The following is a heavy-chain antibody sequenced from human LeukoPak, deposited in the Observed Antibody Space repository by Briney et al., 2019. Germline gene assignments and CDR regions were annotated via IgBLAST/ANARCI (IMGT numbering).Heavy chain of an antibody. J-gene: IGHJ6*03. CDR3: AKGGVVGAGVGDYYYMDV. CDR1: GFTFSSYA. CDR2: ISSSGGST. D-gene: IGHD1-26*01. V-gene: IGHV3-23*01. Sequence: GGSLRLSCAASGFTFSSYAMSWVRQAPGKGLEWVSAISSSGGSTYYADSVKGRFTISRDNSKSTLYLQMNSLRAEDTAVYYCAKGGVVGAGVGDYYYMDVWGKGTTVTVSS.